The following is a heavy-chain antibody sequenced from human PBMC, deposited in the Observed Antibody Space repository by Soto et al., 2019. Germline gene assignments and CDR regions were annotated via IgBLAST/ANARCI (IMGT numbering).Heavy chain of an antibody. CDR3: ARRTTARYFDL. CDR1: GGSISSYY. Sequence: SETLSLTCTVSGGSISSYYWSWIRQPPGKGLEWIGYIYYSGSTNYNPSLKSRVTISVDTSKNQFSLKLSSVTAADTALYYCARRTTARYFDLWGRGTLVTVSS. CDR2: IYYSGST. J-gene: IGHJ2*01. D-gene: IGHD4-4*01. V-gene: IGHV4-59*08.